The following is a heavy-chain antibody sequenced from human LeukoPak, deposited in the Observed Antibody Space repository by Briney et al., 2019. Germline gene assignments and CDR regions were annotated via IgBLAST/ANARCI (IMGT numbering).Heavy chain of an antibody. CDR3: AIRATAEYYDY. D-gene: IGHD6-13*01. V-gene: IGHV5-51*01. J-gene: IGHJ4*02. CDR1: GYIFSDYW. Sequence: GESLRISCKGSGYIFSDYWIAWVREMPGKGLEWMGIIYSGDSDTRYSPSFQGQVTISADKSIDTAYLRWSSLKASDTAIYYCAIRATAEYYDYWGQGTLVTVSS. CDR2: IYSGDSDT.